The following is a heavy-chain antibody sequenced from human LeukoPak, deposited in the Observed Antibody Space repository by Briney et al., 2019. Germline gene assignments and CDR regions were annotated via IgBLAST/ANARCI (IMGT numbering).Heavy chain of an antibody. J-gene: IGHJ1*01. CDR2: IKSDGRP. CDR3: ARAPSEIGGYYPEYFRH. Sequence: GGSLRLSCAAAGFTFSNYWMHWVRQAPGKGLVWVSRIKSDGRPNYADSVKGRFTISRDNAKNTVSLQMNSLRAEDPGVYYCARAPSEIGGYYPEYFRHWGQGTLVTVSS. V-gene: IGHV3-74*01. D-gene: IGHD3-22*01. CDR1: GFTFSNYW.